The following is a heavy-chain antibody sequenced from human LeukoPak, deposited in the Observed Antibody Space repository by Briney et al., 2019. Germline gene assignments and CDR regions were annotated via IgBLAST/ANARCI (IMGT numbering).Heavy chain of an antibody. D-gene: IGHD3-3*02. Sequence: ASVKVSCKASGGTFSSYAISWVRQAPGQGLEWMGRIIPILGIANYAQKFQGRVTITADKSTSTAYMELSSLRSEGTAVYYCARDLPNRSIYVGVQYERYFDYWGQGTLVTVSS. V-gene: IGHV1-69*04. J-gene: IGHJ4*02. CDR3: ARDLPNRSIYVGVQYERYFDY. CDR2: IIPILGIA. CDR1: GGTFSSYA.